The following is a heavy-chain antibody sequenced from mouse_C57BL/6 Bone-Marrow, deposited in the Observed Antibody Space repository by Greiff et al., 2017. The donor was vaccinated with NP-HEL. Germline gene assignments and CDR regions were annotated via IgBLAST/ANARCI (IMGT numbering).Heavy chain of an antibody. D-gene: IGHD2-4*01. J-gene: IGHJ4*01. V-gene: IGHV1-82*01. CDR1: GYAFSSSW. CDR2: IYPGDGDT. Sequence: QVQLKQSGPELVKPGASVKISCKASGYAFSSSWMNWVKQRPGKGLEWIGRIYPGDGDTNYNGKFKGKATLTADKSSSTAYMQLSSLTSEDSAVYFCARDYYDYAYAMDYWGQGTSVTVSS. CDR3: ARDYYDYAYAMDY.